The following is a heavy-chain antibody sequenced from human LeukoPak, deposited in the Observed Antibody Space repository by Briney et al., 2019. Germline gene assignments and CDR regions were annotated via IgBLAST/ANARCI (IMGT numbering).Heavy chain of an antibody. J-gene: IGHJ4*02. CDR2: IGRSGNTI. CDR1: GFTLSDYY. CDR3: AREPPGAAGFDY. D-gene: IGHD6-13*01. Sequence: GGSLRLSCAASGFTLSDYYMNWIRQAPGKGLEWVSYIGRSGNTIYNGDSVKGRFTIFRDDAKNSLYLQMNSLRAEDTAVYYCAREPPGAAGFDYWGQGTLVTVSS. V-gene: IGHV3-11*04.